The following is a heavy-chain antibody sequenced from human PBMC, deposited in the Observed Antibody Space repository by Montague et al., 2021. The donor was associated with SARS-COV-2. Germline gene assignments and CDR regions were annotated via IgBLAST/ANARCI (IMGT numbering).Heavy chain of an antibody. CDR3: SRGQEGVNMVLVVLGFYYYMDV. CDR2: INQSVSI. Sequence: SETLSLTCAVSGGSLSCFYWRSVRQSPGGGLAWIGEINQSVSIHYKPSLKSGVTILVKTSKNRFSLKLTSVTAAETAVYYCSRGQEGVNMVLVVLGFYYYMDVWGPAATVTVSS. V-gene: IGHV4-34*01. D-gene: IGHD3-22*01. J-gene: IGHJ6*02. CDR1: GGSLSCFY.